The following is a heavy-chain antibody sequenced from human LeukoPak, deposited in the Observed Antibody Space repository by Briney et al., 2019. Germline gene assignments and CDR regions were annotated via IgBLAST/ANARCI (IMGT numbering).Heavy chain of an antibody. CDR3: VRDRTGRPYYFDS. D-gene: IGHD3/OR15-3a*01. CDR2: IKQDGSEK. J-gene: IGHJ4*02. CDR1: GFTFSSYW. Sequence: GGSLRLSCAASGFTFSSYWMSWVRQAPGKGLEWVANIKQDGSEKYYVDSVKGRFTISRDNAKNSVFLQMNSLRAEDTALYYCVRDRTGRPYYFDSWGQGTLVSVSS. V-gene: IGHV3-7*01.